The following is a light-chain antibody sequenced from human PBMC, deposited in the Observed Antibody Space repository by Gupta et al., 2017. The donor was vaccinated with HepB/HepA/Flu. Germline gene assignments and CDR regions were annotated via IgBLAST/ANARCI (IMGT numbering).Light chain of an antibody. J-gene: IGKJ1*01. Sequence: DIVMTQSPDSLAVSLGERATINCKSSQSGLFTSNNKDYLAWYQQKPGQPPKLLIYWASTRESGVPDRFSGSGSGTDFTLTISSLQAEGVAVYYCQQDGNTPWTFGQGTKVEIK. CDR1: QSGLFTSNNKDY. CDR2: WAS. V-gene: IGKV4-1*01. CDR3: QQDGNTPWT.